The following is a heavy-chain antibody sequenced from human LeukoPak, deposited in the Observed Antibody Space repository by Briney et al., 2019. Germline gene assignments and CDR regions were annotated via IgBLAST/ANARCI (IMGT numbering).Heavy chain of an antibody. J-gene: IGHJ5*02. CDR3: ARASYYYGSGSYSMWFDP. V-gene: IGHV4-4*09. D-gene: IGHD3-10*01. Sequence: SETLSLTCTVSGGSISSYYWSWIRQPPGKGLEWIGYIYTSGSTNYNPSLKSRVTISVDTSKNQFSLKLSSVTAADTAVYYCARASYYYGSGSYSMWFDPWGQGTLVTVSS. CDR2: IYTSGST. CDR1: GGSISSYY.